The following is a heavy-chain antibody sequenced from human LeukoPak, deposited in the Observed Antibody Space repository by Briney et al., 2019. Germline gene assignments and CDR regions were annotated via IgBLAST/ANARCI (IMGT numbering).Heavy chain of an antibody. Sequence: SETLSLTCAVSGYSISSGYYSGWIRQPPGKGLEWIGSIYHSGSTYYNPSLKSRVTISVDTSKNQFSLKLSSVTAADTAVYYCARSTTVTLGAFDIWGQGTMVTVSS. CDR2: IYHSGST. J-gene: IGHJ3*02. D-gene: IGHD4-17*01. V-gene: IGHV4-38-2*01. CDR1: GYSISSGYY. CDR3: ARSTTVTLGAFDI.